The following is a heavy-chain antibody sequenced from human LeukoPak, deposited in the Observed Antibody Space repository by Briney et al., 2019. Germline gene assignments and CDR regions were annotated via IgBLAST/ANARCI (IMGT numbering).Heavy chain of an antibody. J-gene: IGHJ3*02. CDR3: ASLLRDAFDI. V-gene: IGHV3-30*02. D-gene: IGHD2/OR15-2a*01. CDR2: IRYDGSNK. Sequence: GGSLRLSCAASGFTFSSYGMHWVCQAPGKGLEWVAFIRYDGSNKYYADSVKGRFTISRDNSKNTLYLQMNSLRAEDTAVYYCASLLRDAFDIWGQGTMVTVSS. CDR1: GFTFSSYG.